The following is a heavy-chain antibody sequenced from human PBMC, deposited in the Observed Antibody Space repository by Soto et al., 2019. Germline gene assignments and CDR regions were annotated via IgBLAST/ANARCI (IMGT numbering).Heavy chain of an antibody. J-gene: IGHJ4*02. CDR1: GGTFSSYA. CDR3: ARDGVAGTWQY. D-gene: IGHD6-19*01. CDR2: IIPIFGTA. Sequence: QVQLVQSGAEVKKPGSSVKVSCKASGGTFSSYAISWVRQAPGHGLEWMGGIIPIFGTANDVQKFQGRVTITAYEATSTAYMELSSLRSEDTAVYYCARDGVAGTWQYWGQGTLVTVSS. V-gene: IGHV1-69*12.